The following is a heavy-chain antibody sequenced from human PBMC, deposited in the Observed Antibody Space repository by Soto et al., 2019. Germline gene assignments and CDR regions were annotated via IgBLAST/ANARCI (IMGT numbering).Heavy chain of an antibody. CDR3: ARVFFRLLWFGEPSRVGWFDP. CDR1: GGSFSGYY. D-gene: IGHD3-10*01. CDR2: INHSGST. J-gene: IGHJ5*02. V-gene: IGHV4-34*01. Sequence: QVQLQQWGAGLLKPSETLSLTCAVYGGSFSGYYWSWIRQPPGKGLEWIGEINHSGSTNYNPSLTSRVTISVDTSKNQFSLKLSSVTAADTAVYYCARVFFRLLWFGEPSRVGWFDPWGQGTLVTVSS.